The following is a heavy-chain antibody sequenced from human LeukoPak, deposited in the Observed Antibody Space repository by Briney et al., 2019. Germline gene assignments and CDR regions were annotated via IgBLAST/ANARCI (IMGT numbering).Heavy chain of an antibody. Sequence: SETLSLTCTVSGGSISSYYWSWIRQPPGKGLEWIGYIYYSGSTNYNPSLKSRVTISVDRSKNQFSLKLSSVTAADTAVYYCARVRYSYGYSYYYMDVWGKGTTVTVSS. J-gene: IGHJ6*03. CDR3: ARVRYSYGYSYYYMDV. CDR1: GGSISSYY. V-gene: IGHV4-59*01. CDR2: IYYSGST. D-gene: IGHD5-18*01.